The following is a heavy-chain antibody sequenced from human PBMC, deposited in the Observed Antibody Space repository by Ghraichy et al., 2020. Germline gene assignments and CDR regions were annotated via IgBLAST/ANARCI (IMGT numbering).Heavy chain of an antibody. V-gene: IGHV4-39*01. D-gene: IGHD3-16*01. CDR3: ARYIRMGDYCFDY. CDR2: IEYSGST. J-gene: IGHJ4*02. Sequence: SETLSLTCAVSGGSISSSSYYWGWIRQPPEKGLEWIGSIEYSGSTYYNPSLKSRVTISVDTSKNEFSLRLSSVTAADTAVYYCARYIRMGDYCFDYWGQGALVSVSS. CDR1: GGSISSSSYY.